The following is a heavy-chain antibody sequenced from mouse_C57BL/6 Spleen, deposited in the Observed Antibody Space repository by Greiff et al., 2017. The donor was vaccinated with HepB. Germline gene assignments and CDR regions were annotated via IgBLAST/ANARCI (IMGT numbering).Heavy chain of an antibody. CDR3: ARVYDGYYGYAMDY. J-gene: IGHJ4*01. Sequence: DVHLVESEGGLVQPGSSMKLSCTASGFTFSDYYMAWVRQVPEKGLEWVANINYDGSSTYYLDSLKSRFIISRDNAKNILYLQMSSLKSEDTATYYCARVYDGYYGYAMDYWGQGTSVTVSS. CDR1: GFTFSDYY. CDR2: INYDGSST. D-gene: IGHD2-3*01. V-gene: IGHV5-16*01.